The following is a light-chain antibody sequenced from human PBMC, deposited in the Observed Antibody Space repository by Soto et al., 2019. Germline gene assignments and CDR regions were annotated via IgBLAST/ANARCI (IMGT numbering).Light chain of an antibody. CDR1: SSDVGSYNL. Sequence: QSALTQPASVSGSPGQSITISCTGTSSDVGSYNLVSWYQQHPGKAPKLMIYEGSMRPSGVSNRFSGSKSGNTASLTISGLQAEDEADYYCCSYAGSNAIHVVFGGGTKLTVL. J-gene: IGLJ2*01. V-gene: IGLV2-23*03. CDR3: CSYAGSNAIHVV. CDR2: EGS.